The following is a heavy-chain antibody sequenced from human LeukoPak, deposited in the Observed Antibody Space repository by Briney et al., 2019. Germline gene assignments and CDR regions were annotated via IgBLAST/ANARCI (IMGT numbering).Heavy chain of an antibody. D-gene: IGHD5-12*01. CDR2: ISSSSSTI. CDR1: GFTFSSYS. V-gene: IGHV3-48*01. J-gene: IGHJ4*02. Sequence: GGSLRLSCVASGFTFSSYSMNWVRQAPGKGLEWVSYISSSSSTIYYADSVRGRFAISRDDSQNIVYLQMDSLRAEDTALYYCTTRLRNHFDYWGQGTQVTVSS. CDR3: TTRLRNHFDY.